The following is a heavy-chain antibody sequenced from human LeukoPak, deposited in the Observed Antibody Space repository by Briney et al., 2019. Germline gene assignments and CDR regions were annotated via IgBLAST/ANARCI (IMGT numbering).Heavy chain of an antibody. J-gene: IGHJ4*02. CDR2: INTYSGNT. CDR3: ARDTPQHLKRYDY. CDR1: GYTFDKFG. Sequence: ASVTVSCKASGYTFDKFGIAWVRQAPGQGLEWMGWINTYSGNTKYAQQIQGRVTMTTDTSTSTVYMELRSLTSDDTAVYFCARDTPQHLKRYDYWGQGTQVTVSS. D-gene: IGHD6-13*01. V-gene: IGHV1-18*01.